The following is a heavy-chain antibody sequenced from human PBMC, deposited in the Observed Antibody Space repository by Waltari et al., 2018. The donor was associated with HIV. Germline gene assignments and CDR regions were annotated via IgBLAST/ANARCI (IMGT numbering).Heavy chain of an antibody. Sequence: QVHLVQSGAEVKKPGSSVTVYCKASGGTFGSYAISWVRRATGQRLEWMGRIIPTVSLTAYGQDLKGRVLITADTSTTTAYMELSNLKSDDTAVFYCAREGGDYVSPLDFWGQGTLVTVSS. CDR2: IIPTVSLT. V-gene: IGHV1-69*04. D-gene: IGHD2-21*02. CDR3: AREGGDYVSPLDF. J-gene: IGHJ4*02. CDR1: GGTFGSYA.